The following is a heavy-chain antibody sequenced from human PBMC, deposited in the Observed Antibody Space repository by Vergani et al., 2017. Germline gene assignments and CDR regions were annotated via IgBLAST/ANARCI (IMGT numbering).Heavy chain of an antibody. J-gene: IGHJ4*02. V-gene: IGHV3-33*01. Sequence: QVQLVESGGGVVQPGRSLRLPCTASGFKFNSYGMHWVRQAPGKGLEWIALIRYDGNDKYYADSVKGRFTVSRDNFQNTLFLQMDSLRVEDTATYYCTRAELSDFWGQGTLVTVSS. CDR1: GFKFNSYG. D-gene: IGHD1-26*01. CDR2: IRYDGNDK. CDR3: TRAELSDF.